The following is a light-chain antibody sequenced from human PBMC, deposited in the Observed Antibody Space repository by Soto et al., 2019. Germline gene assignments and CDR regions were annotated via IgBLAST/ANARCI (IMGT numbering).Light chain of an antibody. Sequence: QLVLTQPPSVSGAPGQRVTISCTGSSSNIGAGYDVHWYQQLPGTAPKLLIYGNSNRPSGVPDRFSGSKSGTSASLAITGLQAEDEDDYYCQSYDSSLSVLYVFGTGTKLTVL. V-gene: IGLV1-40*01. J-gene: IGLJ1*01. CDR2: GNS. CDR1: SSNIGAGYD. CDR3: QSYDSSLSVLYV.